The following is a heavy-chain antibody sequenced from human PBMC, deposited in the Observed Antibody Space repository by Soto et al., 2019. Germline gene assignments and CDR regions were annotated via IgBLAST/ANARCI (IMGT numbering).Heavy chain of an antibody. Sequence: QVQLVQSGAEVKKPGASVKVSCKASGYTFTRYGFSWVRQAPGQRLEWMGWISGYNENPNYAQKFQGRVTLTTDTSTSTAYMELRSLRSDDTALYYCARDIHGDSPEYWGQGTLVTVSS. CDR3: ARDIHGDSPEY. CDR1: GYTFTRYG. D-gene: IGHD2-15*01. V-gene: IGHV1-18*01. CDR2: ISGYNENP. J-gene: IGHJ4*02.